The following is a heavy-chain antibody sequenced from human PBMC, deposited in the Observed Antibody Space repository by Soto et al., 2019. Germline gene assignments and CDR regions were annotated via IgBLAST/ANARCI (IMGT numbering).Heavy chain of an antibody. CDR3: ATPSGRCISTSCFRYGMDV. CDR1: GGTFSSYG. V-gene: IGHV1-69*12. Sequence: QVQLVQSGAEVKKPGSSVKVSCKASGGTFSSYGISWVRQAPGQGLEWMGGIIPIFGATNYAQNFQGRVTITADDSTSTAYMELSSLRSEDTAMYYCATPSGRCISTSCFRYGMDVWGQGTTVTVSS. CDR2: IIPIFGAT. J-gene: IGHJ6*02. D-gene: IGHD2-2*01.